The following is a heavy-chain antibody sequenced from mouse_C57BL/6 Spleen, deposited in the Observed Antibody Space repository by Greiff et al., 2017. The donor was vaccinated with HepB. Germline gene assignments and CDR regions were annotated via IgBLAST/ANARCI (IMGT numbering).Heavy chain of an antibody. V-gene: IGHV14-4*01. J-gene: IGHJ3*01. Sequence: EVQLQQSGAELVRPGASVKLSCTASGFNIKDDYMHWVKQRPEQGLEWIGWIDPENGDTEYASKFQGKATITADTSSNTAYLQLSSLTSEDTAVYYCTGYYGNSWFAYWGQGTLVTVSA. D-gene: IGHD2-1*01. CDR2: IDPENGDT. CDR3: TGYYGNSWFAY. CDR1: GFNIKDDY.